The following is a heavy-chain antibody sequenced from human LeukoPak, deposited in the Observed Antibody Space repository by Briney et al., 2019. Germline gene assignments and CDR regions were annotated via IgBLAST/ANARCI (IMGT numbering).Heavy chain of an antibody. CDR3: ARDYGRSRDYGMDV. V-gene: IGHV3-74*01. CDR2: INADGSSA. CDR1: GFTLSNYW. J-gene: IGHJ6*02. D-gene: IGHD3-10*01. Sequence: XGSLRLSCAASGFTLSNYWMHWVRQAPGKGLVWVSRINADGSSASYADSVKGRFTISRDNAKNTLYLQMNSLRAEDTAMYYCARDYGRSRDYGMDVWGQGTTVTVSS.